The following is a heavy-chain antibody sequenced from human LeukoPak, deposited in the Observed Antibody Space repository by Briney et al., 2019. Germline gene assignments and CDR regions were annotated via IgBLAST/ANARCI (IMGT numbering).Heavy chain of an antibody. V-gene: IGHV3-48*01. CDR2: ISYSSSTI. J-gene: IGHJ4*02. CDR1: GFTFSSYS. Sequence: GGSLRLPCAGSGFTFSSYSMNWVRQAPGKGLEWVSYISYSSSTIYYADSVKGRFTISRDNAKNSLYLQMNSLRAEDTAVYYCARDIGSGSYYDYWGQGTLVTVSS. D-gene: IGHD3-22*01. CDR3: ARDIGSGSYYDY.